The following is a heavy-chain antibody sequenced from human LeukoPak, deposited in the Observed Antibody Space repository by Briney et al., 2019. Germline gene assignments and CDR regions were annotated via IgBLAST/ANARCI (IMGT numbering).Heavy chain of an antibody. CDR2: IYYSGST. J-gene: IGHJ6*03. V-gene: IGHV4-59*11. D-gene: IGHD6-13*01. CDR1: GGSISSHY. CDR3: ARGIAAAGTLPYYYMDV. Sequence: SETLSLTCTVSGGSISSHYWSWIRQPPGKGLEWIGYIYYSGSTNYNPSLKSRVTISVDTSKNQFSLKLSSVTAADTAVYYCARGIAAAGTLPYYYMDVWGKGTTVTVSS.